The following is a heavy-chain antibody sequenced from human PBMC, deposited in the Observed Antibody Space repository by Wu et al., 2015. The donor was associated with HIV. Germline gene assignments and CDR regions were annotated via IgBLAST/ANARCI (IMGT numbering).Heavy chain of an antibody. CDR2: MNPNSGGT. J-gene: IGHJ4*02. Sequence: QVRLIQSGAEVRKPGASVKVSCKASGYTFTHYDINWVRQASGQGLEWMGWMNPNSGGTNYAQKFQGRVTMTRDTSITTAYMELRRLRSDDTAVYYCARGSGSYTYLFDYWGQGNSGHRLL. CDR1: GYTFTHYD. CDR3: ARGSGSYTYLFDY. D-gene: IGHD1-26*01. V-gene: IGHV1-2*02.